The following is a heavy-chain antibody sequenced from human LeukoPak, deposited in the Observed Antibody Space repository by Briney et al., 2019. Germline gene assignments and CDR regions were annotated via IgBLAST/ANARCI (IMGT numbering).Heavy chain of an antibody. D-gene: IGHD4-23*01. Sequence: SETLSLTCSVSGGSISSYYWSWIRQPPGKGLEWIGYIFYSGSTKYNPSLESRVTISVDTPKNQFSLKLSSVTAADTAVYYCARAPPVLGGIPDHWGQGTLVTVSS. V-gene: IGHV4-59*01. CDR1: GGSISSYY. J-gene: IGHJ5*02. CDR3: ARAPPVLGGIPDH. CDR2: IFYSGST.